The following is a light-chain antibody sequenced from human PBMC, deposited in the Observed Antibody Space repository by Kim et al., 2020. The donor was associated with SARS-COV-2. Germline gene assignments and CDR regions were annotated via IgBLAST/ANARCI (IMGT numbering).Light chain of an antibody. J-gene: IGLJ2*01. Sequence: PGQTASITCSGDKLGDKYACWYQQKPGQSPVLVIYQDSKRPPGIPERFSGSNSGNTATLTISGTQAMDEADYYCQAWDSSTANVVFGGGTQLTVL. V-gene: IGLV3-1*01. CDR1: KLGDKY. CDR3: QAWDSSTANVV. CDR2: QDS.